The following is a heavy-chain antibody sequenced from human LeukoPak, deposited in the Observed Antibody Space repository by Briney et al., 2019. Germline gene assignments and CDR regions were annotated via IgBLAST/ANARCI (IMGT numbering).Heavy chain of an antibody. CDR2: MNPVSGST. Sequence: ASVKVSCKASGHSFSSYDINWVRQATGQGLEWMGWMNPVSGSTGYAQKFLGRVTMTRDTSITTAYMGLSNLESEDTAVYYCARVKRYPTVWFGPWGQGTLVTVSS. J-gene: IGHJ5*02. CDR3: ARVKRYPTVWFGP. V-gene: IGHV1-8*01. D-gene: IGHD2-2*02. CDR1: GHSFSSYD.